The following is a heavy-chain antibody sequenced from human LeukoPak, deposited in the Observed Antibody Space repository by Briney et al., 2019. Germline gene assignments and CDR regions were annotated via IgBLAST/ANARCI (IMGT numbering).Heavy chain of an antibody. Sequence: GGSLRLSCAASGFTFSSYWMSWVRQAPGKGLEWVSSISSSSSYIYYADSVKGRFTISRDNAKNSLYLQMNSLRAEDTAVYYCARAGGYSYGSFDYWGQGTLVTVSS. J-gene: IGHJ4*02. CDR1: GFTFSSYW. D-gene: IGHD5-18*01. V-gene: IGHV3-21*01. CDR2: ISSSSSYI. CDR3: ARAGGYSYGSFDY.